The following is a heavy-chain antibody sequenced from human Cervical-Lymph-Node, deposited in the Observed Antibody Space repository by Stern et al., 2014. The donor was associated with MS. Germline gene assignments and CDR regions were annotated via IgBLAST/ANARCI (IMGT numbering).Heavy chain of an antibody. CDR3: AKSPY. Sequence: VQLEESGGDVVQPGRSLRLSCAASGFNFNNYGMHWVRQAPGKGLEWVATISSTGNNQYYADSVKGRFAISRDKSRNSVHLEMSSLRPEDTAVYYCAKSPYWGQGTLVSVST. J-gene: IGHJ4*02. V-gene: IGHV3-30*18. CDR2: ISSTGNNQ. CDR1: GFNFNNYG.